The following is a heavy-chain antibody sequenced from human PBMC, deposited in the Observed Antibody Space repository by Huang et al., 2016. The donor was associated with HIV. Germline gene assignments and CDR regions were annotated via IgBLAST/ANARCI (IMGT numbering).Heavy chain of an antibody. D-gene: IGHD3-3*02. CDR1: GGTFKKYA. Sequence: QVNLVQSGAEVRKPGSSVKVSCKASGGTFKKYAISWVRQAPGQGLEWMGAGHPRCGSAEYAEKCQDRVTLTADGSTNTAYLELDRLTSEDTAVYYCAKVAAGQPFHFYYYMDAWGDWTTVIVSS. CDR3: AKVAAGQPFHFYYYMDA. J-gene: IGHJ6*03. CDR2: GHPRCGSA. V-gene: IGHV1-69*13.